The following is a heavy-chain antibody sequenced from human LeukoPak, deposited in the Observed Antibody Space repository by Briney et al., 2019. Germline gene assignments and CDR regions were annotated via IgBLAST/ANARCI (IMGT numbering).Heavy chain of an antibody. D-gene: IGHD2-2*03. CDR3: AKDGYCSSTSCYWSY. CDR2: ISGSGGST. CDR1: GFTFSSYG. Sequence: GGSLRLSCAASGFTFSSYGMHWVRQGPGKGLEWVSGISGSGGSTYYADSVKGRFTISRDNSKNTLYVQMNSLRAEDTAVYYCAKDGYCSSTSCYWSYWGQGTLVTVSS. V-gene: IGHV3-23*01. J-gene: IGHJ4*02.